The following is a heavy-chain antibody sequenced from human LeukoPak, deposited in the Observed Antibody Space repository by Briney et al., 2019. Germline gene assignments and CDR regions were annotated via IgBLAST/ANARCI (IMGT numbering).Heavy chain of an antibody. J-gene: IGHJ6*03. D-gene: IGHD3-3*01. CDR2: ISGSGGST. V-gene: IGHV3-23*01. CDR1: GFTFSSYA. Sequence: QSGGSLRLSCAASGFTFSSYAMSWVRQAPGKGLEWVSAISGSGGSTYYADSVKGRFTISRDNSKNTLYLQMNSLRAEDTAVYYCAKNGRSGHAYYYYYMDVWGKGTTVTVSS. CDR3: AKNGRSGHAYYYYYMDV.